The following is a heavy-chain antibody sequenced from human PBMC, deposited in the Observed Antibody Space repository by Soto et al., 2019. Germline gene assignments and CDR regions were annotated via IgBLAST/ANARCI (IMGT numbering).Heavy chain of an antibody. D-gene: IGHD3-3*01. CDR1: GFTFSGSA. V-gene: IGHV3-73*01. J-gene: IGHJ4*02. CDR2: IRSKANSYAT. Sequence: LRLSCAASGFTFSGSAMHWVRQASGKGKERVGRIRSKANSYATAYAASVKGRFTISRDDSKNTAYLQMNSLKTEDTAVYYCTRRGDFWSLFDYWGQGTLVTVSS. CDR3: TRRGDFWSLFDY.